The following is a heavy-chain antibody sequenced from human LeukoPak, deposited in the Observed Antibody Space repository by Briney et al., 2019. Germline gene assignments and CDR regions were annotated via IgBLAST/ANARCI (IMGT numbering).Heavy chain of an antibody. CDR3: ARGSTVTNSYD. J-gene: IGHJ4*02. CDR1: GGSISSYY. Sequence: PSETLSLTCTVSGGSISSYYWSWIRQPPGKGLEWIGYIYYSGSTNYNPSLKSRVTISVDTSKNQFSLKLSSVTAADTAVYYCARGSTVTNSYDWGQGTLVTVSS. CDR2: IYYSGST. V-gene: IGHV4-59*01. D-gene: IGHD4-11*01.